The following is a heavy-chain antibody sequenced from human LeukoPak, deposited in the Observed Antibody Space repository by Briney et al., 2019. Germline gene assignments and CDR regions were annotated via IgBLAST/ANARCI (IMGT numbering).Heavy chain of an antibody. CDR1: GFTFSSYA. Sequence: GGSLRLSCAASGFTFSSYAMSWVRQAPGKGLEWVSGISGSGGSTFYADSVKGRFTISRDNSKNTLYLQMNSLRAEDTAEYYCAKDYSGSYRYRYFDLWGRGTLVTVSS. V-gene: IGHV3-23*01. CDR2: ISGSGGST. CDR3: AKDYSGSYRYRYFDL. D-gene: IGHD3-10*01. J-gene: IGHJ2*01.